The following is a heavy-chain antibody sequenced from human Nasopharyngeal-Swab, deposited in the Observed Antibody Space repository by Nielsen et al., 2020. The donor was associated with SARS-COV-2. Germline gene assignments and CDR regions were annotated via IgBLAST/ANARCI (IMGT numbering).Heavy chain of an antibody. CDR3: ARGDSSSSTGVDY. V-gene: IGHV3-30-3*01. J-gene: IGHJ4*02. D-gene: IGHD6-6*01. CDR2: ISHDGSNK. Sequence: WIPPPPGRGLEWVAVISHDGSNKYYADSVKGRFTISRDTSKNTLYLQMNSLRAEDTAVYYCARGDSSSSTGVDYWGQGTLVTVSS.